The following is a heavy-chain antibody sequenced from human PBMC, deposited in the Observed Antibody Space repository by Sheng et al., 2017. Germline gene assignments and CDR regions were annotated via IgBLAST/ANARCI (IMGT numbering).Heavy chain of an antibody. CDR3: ARDGWNGDDYYGMDV. V-gene: IGHV3-33*01. D-gene: IGHD1-1*01. J-gene: IGHJ6*02. Sequence: QVQLVESGEAWSSLGGPVRLSCAASGFTFSSYGMHWVRQAPGKGLEWVAVIWYDGSNKYYADSVKGRFTISRDNSKNTLYLQMNSLRAEDTAVYYCARDGWNGDDYYGMDVWGQGTTVTVSS. CDR1: GFTFSSYG. CDR2: IWYDGSNK.